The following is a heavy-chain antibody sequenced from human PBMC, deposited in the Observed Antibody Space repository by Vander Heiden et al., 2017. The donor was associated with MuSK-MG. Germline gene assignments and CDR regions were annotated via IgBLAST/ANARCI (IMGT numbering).Heavy chain of an antibody. Sequence: QVQLVQSGAEVKKPGSSVQVSCKASGGTFSSYAISWGRQAPGQGLEWMGGIIPILGTANYAQKFQGRVTITADESTSTAYMELSSLRSEDTAVYYCARDRYDILTGYYYYMDVWGKGTTVTVSS. CDR3: ARDRYDILTGYYYYMDV. CDR2: IIPILGTA. CDR1: GGTFSSYA. V-gene: IGHV1-69*01. D-gene: IGHD3-9*01. J-gene: IGHJ6*03.